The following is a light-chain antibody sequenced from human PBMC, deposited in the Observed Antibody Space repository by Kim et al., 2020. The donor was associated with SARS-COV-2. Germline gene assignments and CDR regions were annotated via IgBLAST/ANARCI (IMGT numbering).Light chain of an antibody. J-gene: IGLJ1*01. CDR1: SSDVGGYNY. CDR3: SSYTSSSTGYV. CDR2: DVS. Sequence: ITISCTGTSSDVGGYNYVSWYQQHPGKAPKLMIYDVSNRPSGVSNRFSGSKSGNTASLTISGLQAEDEADYYCSSYTSSSTGYVFGTGTKVTVL. V-gene: IGLV2-14*03.